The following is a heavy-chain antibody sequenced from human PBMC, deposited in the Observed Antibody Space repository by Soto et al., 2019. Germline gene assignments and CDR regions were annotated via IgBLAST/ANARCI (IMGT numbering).Heavy chain of an antibody. V-gene: IGHV1-18*03. CDR1: GYTFTSYG. Sequence: QVQLVQSGAEVKKPGASVKVSCKASGYTFTSYGISWVRQAPGQGLEWMGWISPYNGKPNYGQKFQGRVTMTTDTSTSTAYMELRSLSSDDMAVYYCARDLHGDPYYWGQGTLVTVSS. CDR3: ARDLHGDPYY. J-gene: IGHJ4*02. CDR2: ISPYNGKP. D-gene: IGHD4-17*01.